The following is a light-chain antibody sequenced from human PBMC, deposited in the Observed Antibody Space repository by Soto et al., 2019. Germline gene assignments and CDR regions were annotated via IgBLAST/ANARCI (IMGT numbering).Light chain of an antibody. V-gene: IGLV2-14*01. J-gene: IGLJ1*01. CDR1: SSDVGGYDY. CDR3: SSYTSSSTPLYV. Sequence: QSALTQPASVSGSPGQSITISCTGTSSDVGGYDYVSWYQQHPGKAPKLMIYDVNNRPSGVSNRFSGSKSGNTASLTISWLQAEDEADYYCSSYTSSSTPLYVFGTGTKVTVL. CDR2: DVN.